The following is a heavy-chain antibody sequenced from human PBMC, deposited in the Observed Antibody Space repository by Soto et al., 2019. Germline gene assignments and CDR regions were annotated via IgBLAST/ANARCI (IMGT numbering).Heavy chain of an antibody. Sequence: QVQLVQSGAEVKKPGASVKVACKASGYTFTSYGISWVRQAPGQGLEWMGWINPYNGNTNYAQKLQGRVTMTTDTSTNTAYMDLRSLRSDDTAVYYCARDCFGIDYWGQGTLVTVSS. CDR3: ARDCFGIDY. CDR2: INPYNGNT. D-gene: IGHD3-16*01. CDR1: GYTFTSYG. J-gene: IGHJ4*02. V-gene: IGHV1-18*01.